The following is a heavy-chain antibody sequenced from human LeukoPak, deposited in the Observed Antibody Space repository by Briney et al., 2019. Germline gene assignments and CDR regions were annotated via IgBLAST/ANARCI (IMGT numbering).Heavy chain of an antibody. J-gene: IGHJ5*02. CDR1: GYTFTSYY. D-gene: IGHD3-3*01. Sequence: ASVKVSCKASGYTFTSYYMHWVRQAPGQGLEWMGIINPSGGSTSYAQKFQGRVTMTRDMSTSTVYMELSSLRSEDTAVYYCARGGITIFGVVIRGDWFDPWGQGTLVTVSS. CDR2: INPSGGST. V-gene: IGHV1-46*01. CDR3: ARGGITIFGVVIRGDWFDP.